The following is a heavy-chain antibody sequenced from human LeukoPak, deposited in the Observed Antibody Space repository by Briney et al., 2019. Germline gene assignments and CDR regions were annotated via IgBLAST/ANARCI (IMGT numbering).Heavy chain of an antibody. CDR3: ARDTISHGSGLDP. Sequence: SETLSLTCAVYGGSFSGYYWSWIRQPPGKGLEWIGYIYYSGSTNYNPSLKSRVAISVDTSKNQFSLKLSSVTAADTAVYYCARDTISHGSGLDPWGQGTLVTVSS. CDR1: GGSFSGYY. V-gene: IGHV4-59*01. D-gene: IGHD3-10*01. CDR2: IYYSGST. J-gene: IGHJ5*02.